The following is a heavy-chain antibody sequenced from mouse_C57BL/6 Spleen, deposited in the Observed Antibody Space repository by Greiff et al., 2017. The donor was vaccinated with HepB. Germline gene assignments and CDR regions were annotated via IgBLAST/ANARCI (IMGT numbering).Heavy chain of an antibody. Sequence: QVQLKQPGAELVKPGASVKMSCKASGYTFTSYWITWVKQRPGQGLEWIGDIYPGSGSTNYNEKFKSKATLTVDTSSSTAYMQLSSLTSEDSAVYYCAREDFYGSSLFDYWGQGTTLTVSS. CDR1: GYTFTSYW. CDR3: AREDFYGSSLFDY. V-gene: IGHV1-55*01. D-gene: IGHD1-1*01. J-gene: IGHJ2*01. CDR2: IYPGSGST.